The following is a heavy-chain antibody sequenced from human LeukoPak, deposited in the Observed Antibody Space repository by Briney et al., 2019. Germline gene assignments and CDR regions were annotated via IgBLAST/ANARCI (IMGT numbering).Heavy chain of an antibody. D-gene: IGHD3-10*02. CDR2: INGNGGTT. CDR3: ARNNFGPGATAFDI. Sequence: PGGSLRHSCAASGFTFNDYGMSWVRQAPGKGLEWVSAINGNGGTTNYADSVKGRFTISRDSAKKSLHLQMNSLRAEDTALYYCARNNFGPGATAFDIWGQGTMVTVSS. J-gene: IGHJ3*02. CDR1: GFTFNDYG. V-gene: IGHV3-20*04.